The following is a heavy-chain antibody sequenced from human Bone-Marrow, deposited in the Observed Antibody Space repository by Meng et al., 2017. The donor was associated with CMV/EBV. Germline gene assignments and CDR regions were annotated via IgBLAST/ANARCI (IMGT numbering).Heavy chain of an antibody. V-gene: IGHV3-15*07. CDR3: TTDGTFYDILTGWTPVHY. D-gene: IGHD3-9*01. J-gene: IGHJ4*02. CDR1: NAW. Sequence: NAWMNWVRQAPGKGLEWVGRIKSKTDGGTTDYAAPVKGRFTISRDDSKNTLYLQMNSLKTEDTAVYYCTTDGTFYDILTGWTPVHYWGQGTLVTVSS. CDR2: IKSKTDGGTT.